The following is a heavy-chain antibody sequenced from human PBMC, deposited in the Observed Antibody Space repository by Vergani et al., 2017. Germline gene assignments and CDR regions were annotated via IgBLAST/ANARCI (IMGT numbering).Heavy chain of an antibody. CDR2: IYSTGST. J-gene: IGHJ6*02. D-gene: IGHD3-9*01. Sequence: QVQLEESGPGLVKPSETLSLTCTVSGGSFNTYYWSWIRQSPGKGLEWIVYIYSTGSTNYNPSLNSRVTMSVDTSKNQFSLKLRSVTAADTAVYFCATVMYRDEASTGYRLEGMDIWGQGTTVTISS. V-gene: IGHV4-59*13. CDR3: ATVMYRDEASTGYRLEGMDI. CDR1: GGSFNTYY.